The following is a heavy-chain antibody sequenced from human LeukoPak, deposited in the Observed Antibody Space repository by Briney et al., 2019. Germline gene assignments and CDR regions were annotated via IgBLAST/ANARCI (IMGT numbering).Heavy chain of an antibody. J-gene: IGHJ4*02. Sequence: ASVKVSCKASGGTFSSYAISWVRQAPGQGLEWMGGIIPIFGTANYAQRFQGRVTITADESTSTAYMELSSLRSEDTAVYYCAREAGGYDFDYWGQGTLVTVSS. CDR1: GGTFSSYA. D-gene: IGHD3-16*01. CDR2: IIPIFGTA. V-gene: IGHV1-69*13. CDR3: AREAGGYDFDY.